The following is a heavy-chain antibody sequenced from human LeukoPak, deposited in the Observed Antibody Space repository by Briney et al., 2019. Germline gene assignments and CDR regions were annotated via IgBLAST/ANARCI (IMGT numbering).Heavy chain of an antibody. CDR1: GFTFSSYA. CDR3: AKDPRFTIFGVVITGFDY. V-gene: IGHV3-23*01. Sequence: GGSLRLSCAASGFTFSSYAMSWVRQAPGKGLEWVSATSGSGGSTYYADSVKGRFTISRDNSKNTLYLQMNSLRAEDTAVYYCAKDPRFTIFGVVITGFDYWGQGTLVTVSS. J-gene: IGHJ4*02. D-gene: IGHD3-3*01. CDR2: TSGSGGST.